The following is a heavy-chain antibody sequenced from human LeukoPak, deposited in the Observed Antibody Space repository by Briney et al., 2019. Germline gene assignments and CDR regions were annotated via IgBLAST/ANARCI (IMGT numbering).Heavy chain of an antibody. CDR3: AREIPTRIAAASPWDY. CDR1: GFTFSSYW. Sequence: GGSLRLSCAACGFTFSSYWMSWVRQAPGKGLEWVANIKQDGSEKYYVDSVKGRFTISRDNAKNSLYLQMNSLRAEDTAVYYCAREIPTRIAAASPWDYWGQGTLVTVSS. V-gene: IGHV3-7*01. D-gene: IGHD6-13*01. J-gene: IGHJ4*02. CDR2: IKQDGSEK.